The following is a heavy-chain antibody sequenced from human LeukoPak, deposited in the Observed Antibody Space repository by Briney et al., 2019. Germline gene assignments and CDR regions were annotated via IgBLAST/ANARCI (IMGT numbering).Heavy chain of an antibody. V-gene: IGHV4-59*12. CDR2: IYSSGST. D-gene: IGHD4-17*01. J-gene: IGHJ4*02. Sequence: SETLSLTCTVSGGSISSYYWSWIRQPPGKGLEWIGYIYSSGSTNYNPSLKSRVTMSVDTSKNQFSLKLNSVTAADTAVYYCARGTITTVTDSWGPGTLVTVSS. CDR1: GGSISSYY. CDR3: ARGTITTVTDS.